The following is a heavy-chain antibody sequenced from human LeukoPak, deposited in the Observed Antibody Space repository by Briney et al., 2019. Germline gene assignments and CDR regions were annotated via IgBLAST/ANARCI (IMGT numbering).Heavy chain of an antibody. D-gene: IGHD2-2*01. CDR3: ARGYCSSTSCYMDV. CDR2: INAGNGNI. Sequence: ASVKVSCKASGHTSTTYAIHWVRQAPGQGLEWMGWINAGNGNIKYSQKLQGRVTIIGDTSASTAYMELSSLRSKDTAVYYCARGYCSSTSCYMDVWGQGTTVT. V-gene: IGHV1-3*01. CDR1: GHTSTTYA. J-gene: IGHJ6*02.